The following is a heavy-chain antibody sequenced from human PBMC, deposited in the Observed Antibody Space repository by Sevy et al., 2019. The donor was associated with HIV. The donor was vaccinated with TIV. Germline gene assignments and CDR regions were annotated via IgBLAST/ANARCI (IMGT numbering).Heavy chain of an antibody. CDR1: GFIFSTYT. CDR3: AKGDRTFYGLDV. CDR2: ISGSGGST. Sequence: GGSLRLSCAASGFIFSTYTMTWVRQAPGKGLEWVSGISGSGGSTYYADSLKGRFTIFRDNSKNTVYLQMNSLRAEDTAVYYCAKGDRTFYGLDVWGQGTTFTVSS. D-gene: IGHD2-15*01. J-gene: IGHJ6*02. V-gene: IGHV3-23*01.